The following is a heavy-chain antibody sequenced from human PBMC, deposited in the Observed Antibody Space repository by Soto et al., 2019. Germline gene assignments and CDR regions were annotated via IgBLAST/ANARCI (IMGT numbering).Heavy chain of an antibody. CDR3: ARVNVDTAMVILRSHEARSPPRAKNWFDP. V-gene: IGHV1-18*01. CDR2: ISAYNGNT. D-gene: IGHD5-18*01. CDR1: GYTFTSYG. Sequence: GDSVKVSCKASGYTFTSYGISWVRQAPGQGLEWMGWISAYNGNTNYAQKLQGRVTMTTDTSTSTAYMEPRSLRSDDTAVYYCARVNVDTAMVILRSHEARSPPRAKNWFDPWGQGTPATVSS. J-gene: IGHJ5*02.